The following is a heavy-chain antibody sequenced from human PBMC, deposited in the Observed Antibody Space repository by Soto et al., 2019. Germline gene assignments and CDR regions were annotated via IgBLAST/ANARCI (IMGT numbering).Heavy chain of an antibody. V-gene: IGHV1-24*01. CDR1: GYTPPELF. CDR2: FDPEDGET. Sequence: GPMKGSCKVFGYTPPELFLHWGGQGPGKGLEWMGGFDPEDGETIYAQKFQGRVTMTEDTSTDTAYMELSSLRSEDTAVYYCATSSESSSYYYYGMDVWGQGTTDTVSS. D-gene: IGHD2-15*01. CDR3: ATSSESSSYYYYGMDV. J-gene: IGHJ6*02.